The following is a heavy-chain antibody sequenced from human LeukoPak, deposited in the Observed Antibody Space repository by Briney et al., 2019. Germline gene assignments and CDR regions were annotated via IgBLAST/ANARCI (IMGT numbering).Heavy chain of an antibody. CDR3: TRHDGCSGGSCYPDDAFDI. CDR2: IRSTANSYAT. Sequence: PGGSLRLSCAASGFTFSGSAMHWVRQASGKGLEWVGRIRSTANSYATAYAASVKGRFTISRDDSKNTAYLQMNSLKTEDTAVYYCTRHDGCSGGSCYPDDAFDIWGQGTMVTVSS. D-gene: IGHD2-15*01. V-gene: IGHV3-73*01. J-gene: IGHJ3*02. CDR1: GFTFSGSA.